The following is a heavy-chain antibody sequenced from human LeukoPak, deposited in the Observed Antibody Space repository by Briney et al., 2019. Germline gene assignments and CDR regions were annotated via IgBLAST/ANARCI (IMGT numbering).Heavy chain of an antibody. D-gene: IGHD1-14*01. CDR2: TYSGDTT. J-gene: IGHJ4*02. V-gene: IGHV3-66*01. CDR1: GFTFSSYE. CDR3: ARERPDSRNLDY. Sequence: GGSLRLSCAASGFTFSSYEMNWVRQAPGKGLEWVSITYSGDTTYYADSVKGRFIISRDDSKNTLSLQMNDLRVEDTAVYYCARERPDSRNLDYWGRGALVTVSS.